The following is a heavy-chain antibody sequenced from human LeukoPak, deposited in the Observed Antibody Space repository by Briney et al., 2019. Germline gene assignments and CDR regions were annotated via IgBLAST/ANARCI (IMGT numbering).Heavy chain of an antibody. CDR3: ARAEVVVAATRAFDI. Sequence: ASVKVSCKASGYTFTSYGISWVRQAPGQGLEWMGWISAYNGNTNYAQQLQGRVTMTTDTSTSTAYMELRSLRSDDTAVYYCARAEVVVAATRAFDIWGQGTMVTVSS. V-gene: IGHV1-18*01. J-gene: IGHJ3*02. CDR2: ISAYNGNT. D-gene: IGHD2-15*01. CDR1: GYTFTSYG.